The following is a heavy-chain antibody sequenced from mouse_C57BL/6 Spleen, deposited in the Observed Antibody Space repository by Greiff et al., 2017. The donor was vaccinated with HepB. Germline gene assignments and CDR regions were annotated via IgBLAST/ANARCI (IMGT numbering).Heavy chain of an antibody. CDR3: AKRRSYDGYYDWFAY. CDR2: IWGGGST. J-gene: IGHJ3*01. V-gene: IGHV2-9*01. D-gene: IGHD2-3*01. Sequence: VKLMESGPGLVAPSQSLSITCNVSGFSLTSYGVDWVRQPPGKGLEWLGVIWGGGSTNYNAAHMSRLSISKDNSTSQAFLKMNSRQTDDTARYYCAKRRSYDGYYDWFAYWGQGTLVTVSA. CDR1: GFSLTSYG.